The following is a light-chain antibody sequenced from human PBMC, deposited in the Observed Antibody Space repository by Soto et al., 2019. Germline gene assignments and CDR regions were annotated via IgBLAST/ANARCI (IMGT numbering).Light chain of an antibody. J-gene: IGKJ1*01. CDR2: VAS. CDR3: QQYNNWPRT. V-gene: IGKV3-15*01. CDR1: QSVSSN. Sequence: EIVMTQSPATLSVSPGERATLSCRASQSVSSNLGWYQQKPGQAPRLLIYVASTSATGIPARFSGSGSGTEFTLTISSLQSEDFAVYYYQQYNNWPRTFGQGTKVEIK.